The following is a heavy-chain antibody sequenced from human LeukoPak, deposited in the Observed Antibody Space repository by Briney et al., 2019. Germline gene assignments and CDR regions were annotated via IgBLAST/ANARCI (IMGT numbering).Heavy chain of an antibody. CDR2: ISAYNGNT. Sequence: GESLKISCKGSGYSFTSYWIGWVRQAPGQGLEWMGWISAYNGNTNYAQKLQGRVTMTTDTSTSTAYMELRSLRSDDTAVYYCASPTLGVVGATQHAFDIWGQGTMVTVSS. D-gene: IGHD1-26*01. J-gene: IGHJ3*02. V-gene: IGHV1-18*04. CDR3: ASPTLGVVGATQHAFDI. CDR1: GYSFTSYW.